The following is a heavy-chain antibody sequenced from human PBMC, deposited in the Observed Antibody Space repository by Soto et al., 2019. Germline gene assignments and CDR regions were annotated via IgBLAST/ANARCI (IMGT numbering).Heavy chain of an antibody. CDR2: IYYSGST. D-gene: IGHD2-15*01. Sequence: SENLSLTCTVSGGSISSGDYFWSWIRQPPGKGLEWIGYIYYSGSTYYDPSLKSRVTISVDTSKNQFSLKLSSVTAADTALYHCARGPTYQTYKDNRSAHQFDYWGQGTLVTVSS. J-gene: IGHJ4*02. CDR1: GGSISSGDYF. CDR3: ARGPTYQTYKDNRSAHQFDY. V-gene: IGHV4-30-4*01.